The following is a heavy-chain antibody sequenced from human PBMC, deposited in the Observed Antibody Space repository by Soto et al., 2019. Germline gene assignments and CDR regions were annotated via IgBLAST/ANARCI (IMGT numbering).Heavy chain of an antibody. CDR1: GYTFTSYD. Sequence: ASVKVSCKASGYTFTSYDINWVRQATGQGLEWMGWMNPNSGNTGYAQKFQGRVTMTRNTSISTAYMELSSLRSEDTAVYYCAGGSGRYYYGSGSYFTTWFDPWGQGTLVTVSS. D-gene: IGHD3-10*01. J-gene: IGHJ5*02. CDR3: AGGSGRYYYGSGSYFTTWFDP. V-gene: IGHV1-8*01. CDR2: MNPNSGNT.